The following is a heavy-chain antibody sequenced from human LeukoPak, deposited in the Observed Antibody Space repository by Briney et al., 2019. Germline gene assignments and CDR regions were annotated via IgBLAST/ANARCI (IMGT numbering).Heavy chain of an antibody. Sequence: PSETLSLTCTVSGGSISSYYWSWIRQPPGKGLEWIGYIYYSGSTNYNPSLKSRVTISVDTSKNQFSLKLSSVTAADTAVYYCARTAIEGTSYLFDYWGQGTLVTVSS. CDR3: ARTAIEGTSYLFDY. CDR1: GGSISSYY. D-gene: IGHD2-2*01. J-gene: IGHJ4*02. CDR2: IYYSGST. V-gene: IGHV4-59*01.